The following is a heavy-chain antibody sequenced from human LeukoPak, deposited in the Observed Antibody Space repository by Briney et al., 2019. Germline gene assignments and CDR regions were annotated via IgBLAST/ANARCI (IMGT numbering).Heavy chain of an antibody. CDR1: GGSINSYS. CDR3: ARGSGNYWQVSFDY. D-gene: IGHD1-26*01. V-gene: IGHV4-59*08. J-gene: IGHJ4*02. Sequence: SETLPLTCTVAGGSINSYSWSWIRQPPGKGVGWVGYTYYSGSTRYNPSLTSRVTISVDTSKNQFSLKLTSVTAPDTAVCYCARGSGNYWQVSFDYWGQGTLVTVSS. CDR2: TYYSGST.